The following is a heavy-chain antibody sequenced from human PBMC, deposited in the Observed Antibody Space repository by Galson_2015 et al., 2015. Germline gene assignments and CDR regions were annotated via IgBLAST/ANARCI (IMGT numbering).Heavy chain of an antibody. V-gene: IGHV3-73*01. CDR1: GFTFSGSA. CDR3: TRLRYSEWPKDYYGMDV. J-gene: IGHJ6*02. Sequence: SLRLSCAASGFTFSGSAMHWVRQASGKGLEWVGRIRSKANSYATAYAASVKGRFTISRDDSKNTAYLQMNSLKTEDTAVYYCTRLRYSEWPKDYYGMDVWGQGTTVTVSS. D-gene: IGHD5-18*01. CDR2: IRSKANSYAT.